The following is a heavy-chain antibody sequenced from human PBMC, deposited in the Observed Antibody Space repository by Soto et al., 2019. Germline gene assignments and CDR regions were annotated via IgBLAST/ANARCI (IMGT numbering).Heavy chain of an antibody. CDR1: GYTFTSYG. V-gene: IGHV1-18*04. CDR3: ARDTGHCSGGSCPFYRYFDL. Sequence: GASVKVSCKASGYTFTSYGISWVRQAPGQGLEWMGWISSYNGNTNYAQKLQGRVTMTTDTSTSTAYMELRSLRSDDTAVYYCARDTGHCSGGSCPFYRYFDLWGRGTLVTVSS. CDR2: ISSYNGNT. D-gene: IGHD2-15*01. J-gene: IGHJ2*01.